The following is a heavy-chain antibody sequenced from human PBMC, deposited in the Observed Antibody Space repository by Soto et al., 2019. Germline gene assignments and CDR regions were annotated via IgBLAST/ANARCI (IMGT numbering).Heavy chain of an antibody. CDR1: GGSINSNRYY. J-gene: IGHJ4*02. CDR2: IFYSGST. D-gene: IGHD2-15*01. V-gene: IGHV4-61*05. Sequence: SETLSLTCTVSGGSINSNRYYWAWIRQPPGKGLEWIGYIFYSGSTNYSPSLKGRFTISVNPSKNQFSLKLTSVTAADTAVYYCTKVASGGLFDYWGQGTLVTVSS. CDR3: TKVASGGLFDY.